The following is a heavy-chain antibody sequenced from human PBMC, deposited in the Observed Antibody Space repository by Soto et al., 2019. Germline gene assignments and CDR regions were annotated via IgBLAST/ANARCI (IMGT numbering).Heavy chain of an antibody. J-gene: IGHJ4*02. Sequence: PGGSLRLSCGVSEFMFSGYSMNLVRQSPGKGLEWLSYICSRSQTIYYADSVKGRFTISRDNAKNSLYLQMDSLRDEETAVYFCAREDIMGKRSFDYWGKGA. CDR1: EFMFSGYS. V-gene: IGHV3-48*02. CDR3: AREDIMGKRSFDY. D-gene: IGHD1-26*01. CDR2: ICSRSQTI.